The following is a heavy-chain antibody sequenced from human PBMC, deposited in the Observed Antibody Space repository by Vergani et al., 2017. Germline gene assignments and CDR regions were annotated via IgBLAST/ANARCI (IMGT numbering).Heavy chain of an antibody. CDR1: GASIRSSNYY. Sequence: QLQLQESGPGLVKPSATLSLTCSVSGASIRSSNYYLGWIRQPPGKGLEWIASIYYSGSTYYNPSLKSRVTISVDTSKNQFPLKLSSVTAADTAVYFCARHSTVEWLVKLGWIDPWGQGILVTVSS. V-gene: IGHV4-39*01. CDR2: IYYSGST. D-gene: IGHD6-19*01. J-gene: IGHJ5*02. CDR3: ARHSTVEWLVKLGWIDP.